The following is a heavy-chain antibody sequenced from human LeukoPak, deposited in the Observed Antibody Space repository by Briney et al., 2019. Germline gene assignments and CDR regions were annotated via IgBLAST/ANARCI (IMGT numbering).Heavy chain of an antibody. D-gene: IGHD3-3*01. J-gene: IGHJ6*03. V-gene: IGHV3-7*01. CDR2: IKQDGSEK. CDR3: ARDSRSTIFGVVTYYYYYYYMDV. CDR1: GFTFSSYW. Sequence: GGSLRLSCAASGFTFSSYWMSWVRQAPGKGLEWVSNIKQDGSEKYYVDSVKGRFTISRDNAKNSLYLQMNSLRAEDTAVYYCARDSRSTIFGVVTYYYYYYYMDVWGKGTTVTVSS.